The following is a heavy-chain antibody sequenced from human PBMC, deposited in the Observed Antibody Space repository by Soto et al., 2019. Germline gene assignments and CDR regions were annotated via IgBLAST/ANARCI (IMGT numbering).Heavy chain of an antibody. CDR1: GYTFTSYG. Sequence: ASVKVSCKASGYTFTSYGISWVRQAPGQGLEWMGWISAYNGNTNYAQKLQGRVTMTTDTSTSTAYMELRSLRSDDTAVYYCARDSRRVAVAGLRGNYYYYGMDVWGQGTTVTVS. D-gene: IGHD6-19*01. V-gene: IGHV1-18*01. J-gene: IGHJ6*02. CDR3: ARDSRRVAVAGLRGNYYYYGMDV. CDR2: ISAYNGNT.